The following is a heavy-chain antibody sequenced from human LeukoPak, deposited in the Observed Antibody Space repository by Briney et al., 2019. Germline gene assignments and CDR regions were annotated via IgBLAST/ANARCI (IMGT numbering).Heavy chain of an antibody. CDR2: IYPGDSDT. Sequence: GESLKISCKCSGYSFTSYWIGWVRQMPGKGLEWMGIIYPGDSDTRYSPSFQGQVTISVDKSISTAYLQWSSLKASDTAMYYCARIPYSSTVTYDAFDIWGQGTMVTVSS. V-gene: IGHV5-51*01. J-gene: IGHJ3*02. D-gene: IGHD4-11*01. CDR1: GYSFTSYW. CDR3: ARIPYSSTVTYDAFDI.